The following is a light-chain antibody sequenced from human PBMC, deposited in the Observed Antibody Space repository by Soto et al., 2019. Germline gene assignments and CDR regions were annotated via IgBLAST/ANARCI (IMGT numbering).Light chain of an antibody. Sequence: SYVLTQPPSVSVAPGQTARITCGGNGIGGKNVHWYQQKPGQAPVLVVYDDSDRPSGIPERFSGSNSGNTATLTINRVEAGDEADYYCQVWDSPTDHYVFGTGTKLTVL. V-gene: IGLV3-21*02. CDR2: DDS. CDR3: QVWDSPTDHYV. CDR1: GIGGKN. J-gene: IGLJ1*01.